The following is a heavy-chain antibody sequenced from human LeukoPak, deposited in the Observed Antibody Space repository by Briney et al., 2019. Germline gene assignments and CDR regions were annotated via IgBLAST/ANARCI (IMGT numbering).Heavy chain of an antibody. V-gene: IGHV1-69*13. CDR3: ARVIQLPNEYFQH. D-gene: IGHD2-2*01. CDR2: IITIFGTA. J-gene: IGHJ1*01. Sequence: SVKVSCKASGGTFSSYAISWVRQAPGQGLEWMGGIITIFGTANYAQKFQGRVTITADESTSTAYMELSSLRSEDTAVYYCARVIQLPNEYFQHWGQGTLVTVTS. CDR1: GGTFSSYA.